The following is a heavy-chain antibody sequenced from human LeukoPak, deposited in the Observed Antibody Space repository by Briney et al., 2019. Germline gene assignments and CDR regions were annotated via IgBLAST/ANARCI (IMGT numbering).Heavy chain of an antibody. CDR3: ARGELFDY. J-gene: IGHJ4*02. Sequence: GRSLRLSCAASGFTFCSFAMHWVRQAPGKGLEWVAVISYDGSDKYYADSVKGRFTISRDNSKNTLYLQMNSLRAEDTAVYYGARGELFDYWGQGTLVTVSS. D-gene: IGHD1-26*01. CDR1: GFTFCSFA. CDR2: ISYDGSDK. V-gene: IGHV3-30-3*01.